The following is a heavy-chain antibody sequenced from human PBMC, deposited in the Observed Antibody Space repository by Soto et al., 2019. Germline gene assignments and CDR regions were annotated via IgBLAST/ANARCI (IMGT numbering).Heavy chain of an antibody. CDR2: ISYDGSNK. D-gene: IGHD1-1*01. Sequence: QVQLVESGGGVVQPGRSLRLSCAASGFTFSSYAMHWVRQAPGKGLEWVAVISYDGSNKYYADSVKGRFTISRDNSKNTGYLLMNSLRTEDTAVYYCARPLWRDDDKCRYFDLLRRGTLVTVSS. CDR3: ARPLWRDDDKCRYFDL. J-gene: IGHJ2*01. V-gene: IGHV3-30-3*01. CDR1: GFTFSSYA.